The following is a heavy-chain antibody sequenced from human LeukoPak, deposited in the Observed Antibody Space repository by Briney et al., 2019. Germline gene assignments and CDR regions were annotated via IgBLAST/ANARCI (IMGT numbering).Heavy chain of an antibody. V-gene: IGHV3-30*02. D-gene: IGHD6-13*01. Sequence: GGSLRLSCAASGFTFSAYGMHWVRQAPVKGLEWVAFIRYDGSNKYYPDSVRGRFTVSRDNSKNTLYLQMDSLRPEDTAVYYCAKVLGEYSIRSKPLDTWGQGTLVTVSS. CDR1: GFTFSAYG. J-gene: IGHJ5*02. CDR3: AKVLGEYSIRSKPLDT. CDR2: IRYDGSNK.